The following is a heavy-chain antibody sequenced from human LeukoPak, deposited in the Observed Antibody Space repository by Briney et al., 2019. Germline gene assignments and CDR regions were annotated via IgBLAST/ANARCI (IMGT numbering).Heavy chain of an antibody. CDR1: GGSTSSGGYY. J-gene: IGHJ3*02. Sequence: SQTLSLTCTVSGGSTSSGGYYWSWIRQPPGKGLEWIGYIYHSGSTYYNPSLKSRVTISVDRSKNQFSLKLSSVTAADTAVYYCARVRSGHAFDIWGQGTMVTVSS. CDR3: ARVRSGHAFDI. CDR2: IYHSGST. D-gene: IGHD3-10*01. V-gene: IGHV4-30-2*01.